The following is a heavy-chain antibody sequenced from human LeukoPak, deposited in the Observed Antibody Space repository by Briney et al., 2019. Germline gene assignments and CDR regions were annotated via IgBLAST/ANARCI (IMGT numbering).Heavy chain of an antibody. D-gene: IGHD2-2*01. J-gene: IGHJ3*02. CDR2: ISGSGGST. Sequence: GGSLRLSCAASGFTFSSYAMSWVRQAPGKGLEWVSAISGSGGSTYYADSVKGRFTISRDNSKNTLYLQMNSPRAEDTAVYYCAYIVVVPAATDAFDIWGQGTMVTVSS. CDR1: GFTFSSYA. CDR3: AYIVVVPAATDAFDI. V-gene: IGHV3-23*01.